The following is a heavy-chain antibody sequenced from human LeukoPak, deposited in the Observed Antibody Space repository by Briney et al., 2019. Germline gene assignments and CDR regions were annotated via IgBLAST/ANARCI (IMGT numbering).Heavy chain of an antibody. J-gene: IGHJ5*02. CDR3: ARVREAAFGSSSWYPHWFDP. CDR1: GGSISSGAYY. D-gene: IGHD6-13*01. Sequence: SETLSLTCTVSGGSISSGAYYWSWIRQPAGKGLEWIGRIYNSGTTNYNPSFKSRVTMSIDTSKNQFSLQLNSVTAADTAVYYCARVREAAFGSSSWYPHWFDPWGQGTLVTVSS. V-gene: IGHV4-61*02. CDR2: IYNSGTT.